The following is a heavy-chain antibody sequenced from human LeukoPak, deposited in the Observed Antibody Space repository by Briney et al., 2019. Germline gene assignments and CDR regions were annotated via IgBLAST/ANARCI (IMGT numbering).Heavy chain of an antibody. CDR3: ARDSHGDPSHVLFHH. CDR2: ISYSGGA. Sequence: GSLRLSCAASGFTFSSYAVSWVRQPPGKALEWIGSISYSGGAYYNPSLRSRVSISVDTSKNQFSLRLSSVTAADTAVYYCARDSHGDPSHVLFHHWGQGTLVTVSS. J-gene: IGHJ4*02. CDR1: GFTFSSYA. D-gene: IGHD7-27*01. V-gene: IGHV4-39*07.